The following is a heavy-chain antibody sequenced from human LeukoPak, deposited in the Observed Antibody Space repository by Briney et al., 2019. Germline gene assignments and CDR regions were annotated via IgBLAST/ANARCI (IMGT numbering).Heavy chain of an antibody. V-gene: IGHV3-48*01. CDR3: ARDYFWASDY. D-gene: IGHD2/OR15-2a*01. Sequence: GGSLRLSCAASRFTFSNHNMNWVRQPPGKGVEWISYISSDTSVIYYADSVKGRFTISRDNAKNSLFLQMTSLSAEDTAVYYCARDYFWASDYWGQGTLVTVSS. CDR2: ISSDTSVI. J-gene: IGHJ4*02. CDR1: RFTFSNHN.